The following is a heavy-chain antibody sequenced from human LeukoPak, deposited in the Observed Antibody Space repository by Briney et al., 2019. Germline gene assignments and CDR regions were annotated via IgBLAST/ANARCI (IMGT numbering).Heavy chain of an antibody. D-gene: IGHD6-6*01. J-gene: IGHJ5*02. CDR2: IYYSGST. CDR3: ARDYRGIAARPGGTNWFDP. CDR1: DDSITMYY. V-gene: IGHV4-59*01. Sequence: PSETLSLTCTVSDDSITMYYWSWIRQPPGKGLEWIGYIYYSGSTNYNPSLKSRVTISVDTSKNQFSLKLSSVTAADTAVYYCARDYRGIAARPGGTNWFDPWGQGTLVTVSS.